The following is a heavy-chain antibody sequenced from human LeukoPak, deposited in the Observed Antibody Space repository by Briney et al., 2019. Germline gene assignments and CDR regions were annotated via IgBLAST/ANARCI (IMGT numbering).Heavy chain of an antibody. CDR3: ARSSSRVYYYYGMDV. CDR2: INPSGGST. D-gene: IGHD2-2*01. J-gene: IGHJ6*02. Sequence: GASVKVSCTASGYTFTSYYMHWVRQAPGQGLEWMGIINPSGGSTSYAQKFQGRVTMTRDTSTSTVYMELSSLRSEDTAVYYCARSSSRVYYYYGMDVWGQGTTVTVSS. V-gene: IGHV1-46*01. CDR1: GYTFTSYY.